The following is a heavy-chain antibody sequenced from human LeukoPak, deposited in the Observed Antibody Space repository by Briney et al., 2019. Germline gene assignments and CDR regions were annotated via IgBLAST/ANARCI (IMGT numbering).Heavy chain of an antibody. CDR2: ISSSGSTI. Sequence: PGGSLRLSCAASGFTFSSYEMNWVRQAPGKGLECVSYISSSGSTIYYADSVKGRFTISRDNAKNSLYLQMNSLRADDTAVYYCARVRDGYNSDYWGQGTLVTVSS. D-gene: IGHD5-24*01. CDR1: GFTFSSYE. V-gene: IGHV3-48*03. J-gene: IGHJ4*02. CDR3: ARVRDGYNSDY.